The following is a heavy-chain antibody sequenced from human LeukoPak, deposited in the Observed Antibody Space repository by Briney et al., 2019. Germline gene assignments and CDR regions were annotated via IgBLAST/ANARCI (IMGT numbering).Heavy chain of an antibody. D-gene: IGHD3-10*01. V-gene: IGHV4-34*01. CDR2: IDHSGST. CDR3: ARSESYYYGSGSYFDY. Sequence: SEPLSLTWAAYGGSFSGYYRSWMRQPPGEGLELIGEIDHSGSTNYNPSLKSRVIISVDTSKNQFSLKLSSVTAADTAVDYCARSESYYYGSGSYFDYWGQGTMVIVSA. CDR1: GGSFSGYY. J-gene: IGHJ4*02.